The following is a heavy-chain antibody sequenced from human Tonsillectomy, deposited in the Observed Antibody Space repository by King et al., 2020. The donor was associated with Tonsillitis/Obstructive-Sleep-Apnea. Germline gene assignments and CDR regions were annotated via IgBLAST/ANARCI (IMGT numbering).Heavy chain of an antibody. CDR2: IIPIFGTA. J-gene: IGHJ3*02. CDR3: ARERRGLPAFDI. CDR1: GGTFSSYA. V-gene: IGHV1-69*01. Sequence: VQLVESGAEVKKPGSSVKVSCKASGGTFSSYAISWVRQAPGQGLEWMGGIIPIFGTANYAQKFQGRVTVTADESTSTAYMELSSLRSEDTAVYYCARERRGLPAFDIWGQGTMVTVSS. D-gene: IGHD2-15*01.